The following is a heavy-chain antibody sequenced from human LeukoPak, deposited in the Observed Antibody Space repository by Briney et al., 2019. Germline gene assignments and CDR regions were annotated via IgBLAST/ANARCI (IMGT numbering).Heavy chain of an antibody. Sequence: SETLSLTCTVSGYSVSGGYYWGWIRQPPGKGLEWIGSVYHSGTTYYNPSLKSRVTISADTSKNQFSLILTSVTAADTAVYYCARDRYYGSGNYHLDDWGQGTLVTVSS. V-gene: IGHV4-38-2*02. CDR3: ARDRYYGSGNYHLDD. D-gene: IGHD3-10*01. CDR1: GYSVSGGYY. J-gene: IGHJ4*02. CDR2: VYHSGTT.